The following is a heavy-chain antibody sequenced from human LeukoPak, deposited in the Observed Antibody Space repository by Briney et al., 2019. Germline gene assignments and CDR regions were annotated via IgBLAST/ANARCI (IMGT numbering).Heavy chain of an antibody. CDR1: GGSISNYY. Sequence: SETLSLTCTVSGGSISNYYWTWIRQPPGKGLGWIGYIYYTGATSYNPSLKSRVTISVDTSKNQFSLRLTSVTAADTAVYYCARYGGSGWVIDNWGQGTLVTVSS. J-gene: IGHJ4*02. D-gene: IGHD6-19*01. CDR2: IYYTGAT. V-gene: IGHV4-59*08. CDR3: ARYGGSGWVIDN.